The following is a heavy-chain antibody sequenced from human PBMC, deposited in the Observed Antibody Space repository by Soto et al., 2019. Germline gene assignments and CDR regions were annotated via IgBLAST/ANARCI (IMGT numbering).Heavy chain of an antibody. D-gene: IGHD2-21*01. Sequence: QVQLVQSGAEVRKPGSSVKVSCEASGGSFISYIFTWVRQAPGQGLEWMGRSIPIQGRADYALKFQDRVTNTPDRSTETGYTEPRSPTPEDTGLYFWAKSLVFVVHAYMDVWGERATVTVSS. CDR1: GGSFISYI. CDR3: AKSLVFVVHAYMDV. V-gene: IGHV1-69*02. CDR2: SIPIQGRA. J-gene: IGHJ6*03.